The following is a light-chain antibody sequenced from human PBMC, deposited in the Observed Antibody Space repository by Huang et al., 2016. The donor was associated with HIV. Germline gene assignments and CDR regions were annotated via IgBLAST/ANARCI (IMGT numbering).Light chain of an antibody. CDR2: VAS. J-gene: IGKJ4*01. V-gene: IGKV1-9*01. CDR1: QGISSY. Sequence: IQLTQSPSSLSASVGDRVTITCRASQGISSYLDWYQQKPGKAPTLLIYVASTLQSGVPSRFSGSGSGTDFTLTISSLQPEDFATYYCQQLNSYPLTFGGGTKVEIK. CDR3: QQLNSYPLT.